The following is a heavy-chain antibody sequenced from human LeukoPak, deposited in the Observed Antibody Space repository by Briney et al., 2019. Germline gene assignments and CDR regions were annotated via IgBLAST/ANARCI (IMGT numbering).Heavy chain of an antibody. CDR2: IYSGGST. V-gene: IGHV3-66*01. CDR1: GIAVSSNY. J-gene: IGHJ3*02. CDR3: ASSGVYAYGYAFDI. D-gene: IGHD3-10*01. Sequence: GGSLRLSCAASGIAVSSNYMSWVRQAPGKGLEWVSVIYSGGSTYYADSVKGRFTISRDNSKNTLYLQMNSLRAEDAAVYYCASSGVYAYGYAFDIWGQGTMVTVSS.